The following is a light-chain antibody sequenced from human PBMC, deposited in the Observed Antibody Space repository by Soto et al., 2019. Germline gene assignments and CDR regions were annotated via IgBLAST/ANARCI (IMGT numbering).Light chain of an antibody. Sequence: QSALTQPASISASPGQSISISCTGTSNDVGAFDYVFWYQQHPGKAPKLIIYEVTDRPSGVSNRFSGSKSGNTASLTISGLQAEDEAEYYCSSYTNINTRACVFGTGTKVTVL. CDR1: SNDVGAFDY. V-gene: IGLV2-14*01. CDR3: SSYTNINTRACV. J-gene: IGLJ1*01. CDR2: EVT.